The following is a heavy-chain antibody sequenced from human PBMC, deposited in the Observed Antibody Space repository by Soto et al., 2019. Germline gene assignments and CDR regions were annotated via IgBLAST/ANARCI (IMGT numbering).Heavy chain of an antibody. D-gene: IGHD6-19*01. V-gene: IGHV3-33*01. CDR3: ARDSHVGSGWQLTADY. J-gene: IGHJ4*02. CDR1: GFTFSSYG. Sequence: LRLSCAASGFTFSSYGMHWVRQAPGKGLEWVAVIWYDGSNKYYAESVKGRFTISRDNSKNTLYLQMNSLRAEDTAVYYCARDSHVGSGWQLTADYWGQGTLVTVSS. CDR2: IWYDGSNK.